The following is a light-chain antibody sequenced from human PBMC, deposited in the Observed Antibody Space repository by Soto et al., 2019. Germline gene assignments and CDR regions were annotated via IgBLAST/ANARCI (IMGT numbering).Light chain of an antibody. CDR1: QGISSW. Sequence: DIQMTQSPSSVSASVGDRVTITCRASQGISSWLAWYQQKPGKAPKLLIYFASSLQSGVPSRFXXSGSGTDFTLTISSLQPDDFATYYCLQTNSFPQGITFGQGTRLEIK. CDR3: LQTNSFPQGIT. V-gene: IGKV1-12*01. J-gene: IGKJ5*01. CDR2: FAS.